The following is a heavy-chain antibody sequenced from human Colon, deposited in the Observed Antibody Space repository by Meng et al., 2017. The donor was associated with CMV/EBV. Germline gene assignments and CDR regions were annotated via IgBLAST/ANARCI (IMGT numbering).Heavy chain of an antibody. Sequence: ASVKVSCKASGYTFTNYFIHWVRQVPGGGLEWMGWVNMDSDSTRYAQKFQGRVTMARDTSLTSASMELSSLTSDDTAVYYCARAVADSYGLDVWGQGTPVTVSS. CDR3: ARAVADSYGLDV. CDR2: VNMDSDST. J-gene: IGHJ6*02. D-gene: IGHD6-19*01. CDR1: GYTFTNYF. V-gene: IGHV1-2*02.